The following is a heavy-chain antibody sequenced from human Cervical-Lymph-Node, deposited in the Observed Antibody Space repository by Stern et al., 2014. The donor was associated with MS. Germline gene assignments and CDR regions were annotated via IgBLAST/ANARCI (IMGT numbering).Heavy chain of an antibody. Sequence: VQLVESGGGVVQPGRSLRLSCGASGLTFSTSVMHWVRQAPGKGLEWVAVVWNDGSKEHFTESVKGRFSTSRDTAKNTLHLQMSSLRAEDTAVYFCATSTASDAFDIWGQGTLVTVSS. CDR2: VWNDGSKE. D-gene: IGHD2/OR15-2a*01. CDR3: ATSTASDAFDI. V-gene: IGHV3-33*01. CDR1: GLTFSTSV. J-gene: IGHJ3*02.